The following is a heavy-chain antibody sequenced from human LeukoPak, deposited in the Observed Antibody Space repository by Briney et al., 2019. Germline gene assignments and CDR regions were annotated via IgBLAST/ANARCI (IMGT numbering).Heavy chain of an antibody. Sequence: AASVKVSCKASGYTFTSYGISWVRQAPGQGLEWMGWISAYNGNTNYAQKLQGRVTMTTDTSTSTAYMELRSLRSDDTAVYYCATWRIAVAGLYYFDYWGQGTLVTVSS. J-gene: IGHJ4*02. CDR3: ATWRIAVAGLYYFDY. D-gene: IGHD6-19*01. CDR2: ISAYNGNT. V-gene: IGHV1-18*01. CDR1: GYTFTSYG.